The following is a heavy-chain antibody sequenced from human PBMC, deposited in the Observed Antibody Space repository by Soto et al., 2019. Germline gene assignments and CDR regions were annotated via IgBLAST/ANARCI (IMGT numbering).Heavy chain of an antibody. CDR1: GFTFSSYG. J-gene: IGHJ3*02. D-gene: IGHD6-13*01. CDR2: IWYDGSNK. Sequence: PGGSLRLSCAASGFTFSSYGMHWVRQAPGKGLEWVAVIWYDGSNKYYADSVKGRFTISRDNSKNTLYLQMNSLRAEDTAVYYCARELGPTDAFDIWGQGTMVTVSS. CDR3: ARELGPTDAFDI. V-gene: IGHV3-33*01.